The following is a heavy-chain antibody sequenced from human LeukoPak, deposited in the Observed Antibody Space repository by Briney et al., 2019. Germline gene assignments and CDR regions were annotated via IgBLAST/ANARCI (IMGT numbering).Heavy chain of an antibody. Sequence: SETLSLTCTVSGYSISSGYYWGWIRQPPGKGLEWIGSIYYSGSAYYNASLKSRATISGDTSKNQFSLKLSSVTAADTAVYYCATATVTTIDYWGQGTLVTVSS. CDR2: IYYSGSA. CDR1: GYSISSGYY. V-gene: IGHV4-38-2*02. J-gene: IGHJ4*02. D-gene: IGHD4-17*01. CDR3: ATATVTTIDY.